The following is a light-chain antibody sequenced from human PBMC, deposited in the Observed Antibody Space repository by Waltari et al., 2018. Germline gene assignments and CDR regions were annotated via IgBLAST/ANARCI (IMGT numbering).Light chain of an antibody. CDR2: AAS. Sequence: DIQITQSPSSLSASVGDRVTITFRARQSINRYLHWYQQKPVKAPKLLIYAASSLQSGVPSRFSVSESGTDFTLTISSLQPEDFATYYCQQSYGTPPTFGQGTKVEIK. J-gene: IGKJ1*01. CDR3: QQSYGTPPT. CDR1: QSINRY. V-gene: IGKV1-39*01.